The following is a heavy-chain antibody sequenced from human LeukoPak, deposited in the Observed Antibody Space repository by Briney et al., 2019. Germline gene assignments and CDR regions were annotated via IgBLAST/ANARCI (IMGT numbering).Heavy chain of an antibody. CDR2: IYPGDSDT. CDR1: GYSFISYW. V-gene: IGHV5-51*01. D-gene: IGHD2-2*01. Sequence: GESLQISCKGSGYSFISYWNGWVRQMPRKGLEWMGIIYPGDSDTRYSPSLQGQVTISADKSISTAYLQWSSLKSSDTAMYYCATPYPREYCSSTTCYFNYWGQGTLVTVSS. CDR3: ATPYPREYCSSTTCYFNY. J-gene: IGHJ4*02.